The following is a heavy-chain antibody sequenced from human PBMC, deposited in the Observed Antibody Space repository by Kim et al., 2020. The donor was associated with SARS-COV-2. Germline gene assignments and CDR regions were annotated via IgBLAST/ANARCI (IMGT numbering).Heavy chain of an antibody. Sequence: SQTLSLTCAISGDSVSSNSAAWNWIRQSPSRGLEWLGRTYYRSKWYNEYALSVKSRITINPDTSNNQFFLQLKSVTPEYTAVYYCVGGGGWNTWGQGTLVTVSS. J-gene: IGHJ5*02. CDR3: VGGGGWNT. V-gene: IGHV6-1*01. D-gene: IGHD6-19*01. CDR2: TYYRSKWYN. CDR1: GDSVSSNSAA.